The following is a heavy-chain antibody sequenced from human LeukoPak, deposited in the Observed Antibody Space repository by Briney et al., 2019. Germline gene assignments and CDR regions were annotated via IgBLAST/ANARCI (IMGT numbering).Heavy chain of an antibody. J-gene: IGHJ2*01. V-gene: IGHV1-18*01. CDR2: ISAYNGNT. CDR3: ARRATTVSSEIHWYFDL. CDR1: GYTFTSYG. Sequence: ASVKVSCKASGYTFTSYGISWLRQAPGQGLAWMGWISAYNGNTNYAQKLQGRVTMTTDTSTSTAYMELRSLTSDDTAVYYCARRATTVSSEIHWYFDLWGRGTLVTVSS. D-gene: IGHD4-11*01.